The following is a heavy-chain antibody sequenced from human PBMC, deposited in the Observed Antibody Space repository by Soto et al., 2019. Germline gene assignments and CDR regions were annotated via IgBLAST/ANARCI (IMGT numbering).Heavy chain of an antibody. CDR1: GGSISSGDYY. D-gene: IGHD2-15*01. J-gene: IGHJ4*02. V-gene: IGHV4-30-4*01. CDR2: IYYSGST. Sequence: SETLSLTCTVSGGSISSGDYYWSWIRQPPGKGLEWIGYIYYSGSTYYNPSLKSRVTISVDTSKNQFSLKLSSVTAADTAVYYCARVDCSGGSCSFDYWAQGTLVTVSS. CDR3: ARVDCSGGSCSFDY.